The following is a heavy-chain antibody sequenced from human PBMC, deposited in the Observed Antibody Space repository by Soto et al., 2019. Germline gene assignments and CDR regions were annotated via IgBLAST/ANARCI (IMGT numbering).Heavy chain of an antibody. CDR3: AKGPHSSAWHYFDY. Sequence: EVQLVESGGVVVQPGGSLRLSCAASGFTFTSYAMSWVRQAPGKGLEWVSTLSGGNTYYADSVKGRFTISRDNSENTLYLQMISLRVEDMAIYYCAKGPHSSAWHYFDYWGQGTLITVSS. V-gene: IGHV3-23*04. J-gene: IGHJ4*02. CDR2: LSGGNT. CDR1: GFTFTSYA. D-gene: IGHD6-19*01.